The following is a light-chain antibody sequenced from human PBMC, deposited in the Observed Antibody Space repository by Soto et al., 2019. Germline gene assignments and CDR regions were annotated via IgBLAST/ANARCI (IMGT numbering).Light chain of an antibody. Sequence: QSVLTQPASVSGSPGQSITISCTGTSSDVGGYNYVSWYQQHSGKAPKLMIYEVSNRPSGVSNRFSGSKSGNTASLTISGLQAEDEADYYCSSYTSSSTSCVFGTGTKLTVL. V-gene: IGLV2-14*01. CDR1: SSDVGGYNY. J-gene: IGLJ1*01. CDR3: SSYTSSSTSCV. CDR2: EVS.